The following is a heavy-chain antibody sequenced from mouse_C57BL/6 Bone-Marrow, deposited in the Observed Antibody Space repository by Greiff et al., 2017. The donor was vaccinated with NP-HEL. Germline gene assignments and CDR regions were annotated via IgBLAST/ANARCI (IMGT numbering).Heavy chain of an antibody. J-gene: IGHJ2*01. Sequence: VQLQQSGAELVRPGASVKLSCTASGFNIKDDYMHWVKQRPEQGLEWIGWIDPENGDTEYASKFQGKATITADTSSNTAYLQLSSLTSEDTAVYYCTTVYYDGSSWGNYFDYWGKGTTLTVSS. V-gene: IGHV14-4*01. CDR2: IDPENGDT. D-gene: IGHD1-1*01. CDR3: TTVYYDGSSWGNYFDY. CDR1: GFNIKDDY.